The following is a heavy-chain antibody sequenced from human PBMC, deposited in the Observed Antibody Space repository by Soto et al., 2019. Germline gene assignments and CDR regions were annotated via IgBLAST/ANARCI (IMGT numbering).Heavy chain of an antibody. CDR3: ASYVTTKGAFDY. CDR1: GGTFSSYA. V-gene: IGHV1-69*06. J-gene: IGHJ4*02. Sequence: QVQLVQSGAEVKKPGSSVKVSCKASGGTFSSYAISWVRQAPGQGLQWMGGIIPIFGTANYAQKFQGRVTITADKSTSTAFMELSSLRSEDTAVYYCASYVTTKGAFDYWGQGTLVTVSS. D-gene: IGHD4-17*01. CDR2: IIPIFGTA.